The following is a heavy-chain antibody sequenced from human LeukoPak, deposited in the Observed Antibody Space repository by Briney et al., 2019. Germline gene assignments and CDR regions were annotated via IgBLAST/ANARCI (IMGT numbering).Heavy chain of an antibody. CDR2: ISGSGANT. D-gene: IGHD6-6*01. CDR3: ARDSSSQYYYYYYMDV. J-gene: IGHJ6*03. V-gene: IGHV3-23*01. CDR1: GFTFSSYA. Sequence: GGSLRLSCAASGFTFSSYAMSWVRQAPGKGLEWVSVISGSGANTYYADSVKGRFTISRDNSKNTLYLQMNSLRAEDTAVYYCARDSSSQYYYYYYMDVWGKGTTVTVSS.